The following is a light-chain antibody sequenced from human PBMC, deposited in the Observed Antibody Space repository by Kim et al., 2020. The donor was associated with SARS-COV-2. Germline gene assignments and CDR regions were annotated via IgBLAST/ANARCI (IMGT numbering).Light chain of an antibody. CDR1: QDIRNY. CDR3: QHFDTVLS. CDR2: DAS. V-gene: IGKV1-33*01. Sequence: DIQLTQPQSSLSASVGDRVTITCQASQDIRNYLNWYQQTPGKAPKLLIFDASNLEAGVTSRFSGSGSGTDFTITISSLQPEDIAIYYCQHFDTVLSFGGGTKVDIK. J-gene: IGKJ4*01.